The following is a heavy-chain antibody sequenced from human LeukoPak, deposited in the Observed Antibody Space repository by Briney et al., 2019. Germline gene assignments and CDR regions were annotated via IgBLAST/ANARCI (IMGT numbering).Heavy chain of an antibody. CDR1: GFTFSSYG. CDR3: ARDRRIVVVPATNDWFDP. D-gene: IGHD2-2*01. Sequence: PGGSLRLSCAASGFTFSSYGMHWVRQAPGKGLEWVAVIWYDGSNKYYADSVKGRFTISRDNSKNTLYLQMNSLRAEDTAVYYCARDRRIVVVPATNDWFDPRGQGTLVTVSS. J-gene: IGHJ5*02. CDR2: IWYDGSNK. V-gene: IGHV3-33*01.